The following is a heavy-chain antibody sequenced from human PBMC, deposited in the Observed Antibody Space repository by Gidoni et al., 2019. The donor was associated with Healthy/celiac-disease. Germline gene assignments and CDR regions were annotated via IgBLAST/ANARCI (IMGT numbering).Heavy chain of an antibody. D-gene: IGHD6-6*01. J-gene: IGHJ6*02. Sequence: QVQLVESGGGVVQPGRSLRLSCAASGFTFSSYAMHWVRQAPGKGLEWVAVISYDGSNKYYADSVKGRFTISRDNSKNTLYLQMNSLRAEDTAVYYCARDPSHHIAARPVQTDYYYYGMDVWGQGTTVTVSS. V-gene: IGHV3-30-3*01. CDR1: GFTFSSYA. CDR3: ARDPSHHIAARPVQTDYYYYGMDV. CDR2: ISYDGSNK.